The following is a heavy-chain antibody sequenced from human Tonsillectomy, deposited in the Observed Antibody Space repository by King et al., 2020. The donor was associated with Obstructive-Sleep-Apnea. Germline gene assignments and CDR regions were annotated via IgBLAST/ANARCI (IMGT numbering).Heavy chain of an antibody. V-gene: IGHV3-30*18. CDR3: AKQLEYYYGMDV. D-gene: IGHD3-3*01. J-gene: IGHJ6*02. CDR1: GFTFSSYG. Sequence: VQLVESGGGVVQPGRSLRLSCAASGFTFSSYGMDWVRQAPGKGLEWVAIISHDGSNKYYADSVKGRFTISRDNSENTLYLQMNGLRAEDTAVYYCAKQLEYYYGMDVWGQGTTVTVSS. CDR2: ISHDGSNK.